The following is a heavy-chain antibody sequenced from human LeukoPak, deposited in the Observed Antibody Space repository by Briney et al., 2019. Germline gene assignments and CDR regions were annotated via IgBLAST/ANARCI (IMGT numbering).Heavy chain of an antibody. Sequence: GGSLRLFCAASGFTFDDYAMHWVRQAPGKGLEWVSGISWNSGSIGYADSVKGRFTISRDNAKNSLYLQMNSLRAEDTALYYCAKSRSGRDKYYFDYWGQGTLVTVSS. CDR1: GFTFDDYA. J-gene: IGHJ4*02. CDR2: ISWNSGSI. D-gene: IGHD2-15*01. CDR3: AKSRSGRDKYYFDY. V-gene: IGHV3-9*01.